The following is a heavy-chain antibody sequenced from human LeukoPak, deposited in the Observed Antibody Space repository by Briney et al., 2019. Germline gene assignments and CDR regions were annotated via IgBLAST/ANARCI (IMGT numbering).Heavy chain of an antibody. CDR1: GGSFSGYY. CDR2: INHSGSA. Sequence: SETLSLTCAVYGGSFSGYYWSWIRQPPGKGLEWIGEINHSGSANYTPSPKSRVTISVDTSKNQFSLKLSSVTAADTAVYYCARDHRENYDFWSGSYNWFDPWGQGTLVTVSS. J-gene: IGHJ5*02. CDR3: ARDHRENYDFWSGSYNWFDP. V-gene: IGHV4-34*01. D-gene: IGHD3-3*01.